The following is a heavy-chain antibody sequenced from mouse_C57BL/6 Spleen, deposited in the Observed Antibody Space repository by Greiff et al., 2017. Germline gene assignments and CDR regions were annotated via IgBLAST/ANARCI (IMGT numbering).Heavy chain of an antibody. J-gene: IGHJ2*01. CDR2: ISSGRSTI. Sequence: EVKLQESGGGLVKPGGSLKLSCAASGFTFSDYGMHWVRQAPEKGLEWVAYISSGRSTIYYADTVKGRFTISRDNAKNTLFLQMTSLRAEDTAMYYCARHWGDYWGQGTTLTVSS. CDR1: GFTFSDYG. V-gene: IGHV5-17*01. D-gene: IGHD4-1*01. CDR3: ARHWGDY.